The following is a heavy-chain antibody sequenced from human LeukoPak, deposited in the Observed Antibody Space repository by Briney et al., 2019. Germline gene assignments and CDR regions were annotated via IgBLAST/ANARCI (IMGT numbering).Heavy chain of an antibody. J-gene: IGHJ1*01. D-gene: IGHD3-22*01. V-gene: IGHV1-24*01. Sequence: ASVKVSCKVSGYTLTELSMHWVRQAPGKGLEWMGGFDPEDGETIYAQKFQGRVTVTEDTSTDTAYMELSSLRSEDTAVYYCATAIRGYDSSGYYNLQHWGQGTLVTVSS. CDR1: GYTLTELS. CDR2: FDPEDGET. CDR3: ATAIRGYDSSGYYNLQH.